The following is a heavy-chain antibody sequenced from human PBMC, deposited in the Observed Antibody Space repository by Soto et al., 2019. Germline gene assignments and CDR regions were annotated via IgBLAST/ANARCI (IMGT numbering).Heavy chain of an antibody. CDR3: AKEDSSSWHYYYGMDV. Sequence: QVQLVESGGGVVQPGRSLRLSCAASGFTCSSYGMNWVRQDPGKGLECVAVISYDGSNKYYADSVKGRFTISRDSSKNMRYLQMNRLRAEDTAVYYCAKEDSSSWHYYYGMDVWGQGTTVTVSS. V-gene: IGHV3-30*18. CDR2: ISYDGSNK. J-gene: IGHJ6*02. CDR1: GFTCSSYG. D-gene: IGHD6-13*01.